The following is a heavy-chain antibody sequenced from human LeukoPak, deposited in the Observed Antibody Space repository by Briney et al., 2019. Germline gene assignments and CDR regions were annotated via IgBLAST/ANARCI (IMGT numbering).Heavy chain of an antibody. CDR2: ISGRDEST. D-gene: IGHD1-1*01. J-gene: IGHJ4*02. V-gene: IGHV3-23*01. CDR3: AKVTGTSNN. Sequence: GGSLRLSCAVSGLAFSNHALSWVRQAPGKGLECVSVISGRDESTYYADSVKGRFTISRDNSKSTLYLQMSSLRAQGTAVFHYAKVTGTSNNWGQGTLVTVSS. CDR1: GLAFSNHA.